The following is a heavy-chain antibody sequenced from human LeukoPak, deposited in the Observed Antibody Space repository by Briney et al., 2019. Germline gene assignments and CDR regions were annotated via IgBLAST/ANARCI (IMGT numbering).Heavy chain of an antibody. D-gene: IGHD1-14*01. CDR1: GYTFTSNY. CDR3: ARNPEPAEPFDY. Sequence: ASVKVSCKASGYTFTSNYIHWVRQAPGQGLEWMGMVYPRDGSTSYAQKFQGRVTVTRDTSISTAYMELSRLRSDDTAVYYCARNPEPAEPFDYWGQGTLVTVSS. V-gene: IGHV1-46*01. J-gene: IGHJ4*02. CDR2: VYPRDGST.